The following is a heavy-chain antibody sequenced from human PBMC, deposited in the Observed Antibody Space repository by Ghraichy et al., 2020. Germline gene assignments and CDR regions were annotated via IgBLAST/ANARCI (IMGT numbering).Heavy chain of an antibody. CDR3: ARPGIATAGFWFDP. CDR1: FETLTTYG. CDR2: ITAYNGRT. Sequence: ASVKVSCKTSFETLTTYGISWVRQAPGQGLEWMGWITAYNGRTKYAQRLQGRVTMTTDTSTSTVYMELKSLSSDDTAVYYCARPGIATAGFWFDPWGQGTLVIVSS. V-gene: IGHV1-18*01. D-gene: IGHD6-13*01. J-gene: IGHJ5*02.